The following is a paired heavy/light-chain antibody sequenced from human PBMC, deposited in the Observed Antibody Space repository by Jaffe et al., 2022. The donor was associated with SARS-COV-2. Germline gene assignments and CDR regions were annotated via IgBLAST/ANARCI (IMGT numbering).Heavy chain of an antibody. Sequence: EVQLLESGGGLVQPGGSLRLSCAASGFTFSSYAMSWVRQAPGKGLEWVSAISGSGGSTYYADSVKGRFTISRDNSKNTLYLQMNSLRAEDTAVYYCAKVKGYYDYVWGSYPGYTPDTYYYYGMDVWGQGTTVTVSS. CDR3: AKVKGYYDYVWGSYPGYTPDTYYYYGMDV. V-gene: IGHV3-23*01. D-gene: IGHD3-16*01. CDR2: ISGSGGST. J-gene: IGHJ6*02. CDR1: GFTFSSYA.
Light chain of an antibody. CDR1: SSNIGAGYD. Sequence: QSVLTQPPSVSGAPGQRVTISCTGSSSNIGAGYDVHWYQQLPGTAPKLLIYGNSNRPSGVPDRFSGSKSGTSASLAISGLQAEDEADYYCQSYDSSLSGRPWVFGGGTKLTVL. CDR2: GNS. CDR3: QSYDSSLSGRPWV. J-gene: IGLJ3*02. V-gene: IGLV1-40*01.